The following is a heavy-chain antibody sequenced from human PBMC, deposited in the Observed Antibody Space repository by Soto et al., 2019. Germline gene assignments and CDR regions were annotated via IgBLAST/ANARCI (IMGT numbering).Heavy chain of an antibody. CDR2: IYYSGST. CDR3: ARSPAGITGTGRDF. J-gene: IGHJ4*02. D-gene: IGHD1-7*01. V-gene: IGHV4-59*01. Sequence: SETLSLTCTVSGGSISSYYWSWIRQPPGKGLEWIGYIYYSGSTNYNPSLKSRVTISVDTSKNQFSLKLSSVTAADTAVYYCARSPAGITGTGRDFWGLGTLVTVS. CDR1: GGSISSYY.